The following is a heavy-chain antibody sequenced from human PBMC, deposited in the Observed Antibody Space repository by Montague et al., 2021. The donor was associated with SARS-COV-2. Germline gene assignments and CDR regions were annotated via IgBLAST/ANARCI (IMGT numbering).Heavy chain of an antibody. CDR3: GRQGDQLLLEYWFDP. D-gene: IGHD2-2*01. J-gene: IGHJ5*02. CDR1: GGSISSSSYY. V-gene: IGHV4-39*01. Sequence: SETLSLTCTVSGGSISSSSYYWGWIRQPPGKGLEWIGSIYCSGSTYYNPSLKSRVTISVDTSKNQFSLKLSSVTAADTAVYYCGRQGDQLLLEYWFDPWGQGTLVTVSS. CDR2: IYCSGST.